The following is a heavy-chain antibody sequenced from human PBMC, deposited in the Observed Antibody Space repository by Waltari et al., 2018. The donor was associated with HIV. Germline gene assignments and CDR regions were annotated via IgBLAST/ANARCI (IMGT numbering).Heavy chain of an antibody. D-gene: IGHD2-21*01. CDR3: ARLDFYQSPGFSLGFDY. J-gene: IGHJ4*02. CDR2: IFPRDSET. V-gene: IGHV5-51*03. Sequence: EVQVMQSGAEVKKPGESLKISCKVSGYNFASYWMGWVRQMPGKGLEWMGIIFPRDSETRDGPSFQGQVTISADTSISTAFLQWDSLQASDTAMYYCARLDFYQSPGFSLGFDYWGQGTLVTVSS. CDR1: GYNFASYW.